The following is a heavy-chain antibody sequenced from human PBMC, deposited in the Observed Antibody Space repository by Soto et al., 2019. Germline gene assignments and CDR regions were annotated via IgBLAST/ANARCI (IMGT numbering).Heavy chain of an antibody. CDR1: GYTFTNYA. V-gene: IGHV1-3*01. CDR2: INAVNGDT. J-gene: IGHJ4*02. CDR3: ARRSTTSLYYFDY. D-gene: IGHD2-2*01. Sequence: ASVKVSCKASGYTFTNYAMHWVRQAPGQRLEWMGWINAVNGDTKYSQKFQGRVTITRDTSASTVYMELSSLRSADTAVYYCARRSTTSLYYFDYWXQGTLVTVSS.